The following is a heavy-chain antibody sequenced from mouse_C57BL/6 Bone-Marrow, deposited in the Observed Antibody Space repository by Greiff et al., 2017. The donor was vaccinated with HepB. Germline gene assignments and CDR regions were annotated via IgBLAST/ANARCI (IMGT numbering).Heavy chain of an antibody. CDR2: IDPSDSDT. CDR1: GYTFTSYW. J-gene: IGHJ3*01. Sequence: QVQLQQPGAELVMPGASAKLSCKASGYTFTSYWMHWVKQRPGQGLEWIGEIDPSDSDTNYNQKFKGKSTLTVDKSSSTAYMQLSSLTSEDSAVYYCARSGWFAYWGQGTLVTVSA. D-gene: IGHD1-3*01. V-gene: IGHV1-69*01. CDR3: ARSGWFAY.